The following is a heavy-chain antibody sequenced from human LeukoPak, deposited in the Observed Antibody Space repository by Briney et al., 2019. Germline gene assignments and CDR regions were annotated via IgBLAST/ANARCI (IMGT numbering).Heavy chain of an antibody. CDR2: ISAYNGNT. Sequence: ASVKVSCKAAGYTFTSYGTSWVRQAPGQGLEWMGWISAYNGNTNYAQKLQGRVTMTTDTSTSTAYMELRSLRSDDTAVYYCARDGEWDRHQPSIHYWGQGTLVTVSS. CDR1: GYTFTSYG. CDR3: ARDGEWDRHQPSIHY. V-gene: IGHV1-18*01. J-gene: IGHJ4*02. D-gene: IGHD1-26*01.